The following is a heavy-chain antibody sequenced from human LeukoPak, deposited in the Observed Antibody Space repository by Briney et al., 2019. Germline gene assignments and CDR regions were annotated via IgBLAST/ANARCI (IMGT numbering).Heavy chain of an antibody. CDR3: AAPGEAFDI. CDR2: ISGSGGST. CDR1: GFTFSSYA. V-gene: IGHV3-23*01. D-gene: IGHD3-10*01. Sequence: GGSLRLSCAASGFTFSSYAMSWVRQAPGKGLEWVSAISGSGGSTYYADSVKGRFTISRDNAKNSLYLQMNSLRAEDTAVYYCAAPGEAFDIWGQGTMVTVSS. J-gene: IGHJ3*02.